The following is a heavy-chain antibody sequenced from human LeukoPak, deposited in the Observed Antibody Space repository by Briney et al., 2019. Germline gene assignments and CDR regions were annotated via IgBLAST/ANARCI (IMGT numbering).Heavy chain of an antibody. CDR3: ARVSSKATVRGLITKKNYYYYYMDV. J-gene: IGHJ6*03. CDR1: GFTFSSYW. D-gene: IGHD3-10*01. V-gene: IGHV3-7*01. Sequence: GGSLRLSCAASGFTFSSYWMSWVRQAPGKGLEWVASIKQDEKYYVDSVKGRFTISRDNAKNSLYLQMNSLRAEDTAVYYCARVSSKATVRGLITKKNYYYYYMDVWGKGTTVTISS. CDR2: IKQDEK.